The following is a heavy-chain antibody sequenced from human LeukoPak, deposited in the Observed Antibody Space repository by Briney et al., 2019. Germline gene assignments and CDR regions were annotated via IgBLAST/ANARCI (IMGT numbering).Heavy chain of an antibody. CDR2: ITGSGDST. CDR1: GFSFSIYA. J-gene: IGHJ4*02. Sequence: GGSLRLSCAASGFSFSIYAMSWVRQAPGKGLEWVSGITGSGDSTYYADFVRGRFTISRDKSKNTLYLQMNSLRPEDTAVYYCARALDSSGWNGRDYWGQGTLVTVSS. CDR3: ARALDSSGWNGRDY. V-gene: IGHV3-23*01. D-gene: IGHD6-19*01.